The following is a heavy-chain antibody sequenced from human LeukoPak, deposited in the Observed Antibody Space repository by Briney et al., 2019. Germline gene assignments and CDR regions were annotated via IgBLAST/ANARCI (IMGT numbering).Heavy chain of an antibody. D-gene: IGHD3-22*01. CDR3: ARESRYYDSLYDY. J-gene: IGHJ4*02. Sequence: GGSLRLSCAASGFTFDDYGMSWVRQAPGKGLEWVANIKQDGSEKYYVDSVKGRFTISRDNAKNSLYLQMNSLRAEDTAVYYCARESRYYDSLYDYWGQGTLVTVSS. CDR2: IKQDGSEK. CDR1: GFTFDDYG. V-gene: IGHV3-7*01.